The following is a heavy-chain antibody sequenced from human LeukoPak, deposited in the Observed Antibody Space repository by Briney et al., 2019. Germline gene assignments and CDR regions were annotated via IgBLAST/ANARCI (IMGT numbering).Heavy chain of an antibody. V-gene: IGHV3-15*01. CDR2: IKSKTDGGTT. CDR1: GFTFSNAW. D-gene: IGHD3-16*01. Sequence: GGSLRLSCAASGFTFSNAWMSWVRQAPGKGLEWVGRIKSKTDGGTTDYAAPVKGRFTISRDDSKNTLYLQMNSLRAEDTAVYYCATWGAHDAFDIWGQGTMVTVSS. J-gene: IGHJ3*02. CDR3: ATWGAHDAFDI.